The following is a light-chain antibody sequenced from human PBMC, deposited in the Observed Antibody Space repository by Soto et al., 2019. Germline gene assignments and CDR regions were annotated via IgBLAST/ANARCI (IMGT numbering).Light chain of an antibody. CDR2: GAS. J-gene: IGKJ3*01. CDR1: QSVSSSY. CDR3: QQDGSSPFT. Sequence: EIVLTQSPGTLSLSPGERATLSCRASQSVSSSYLAWYQQKPGQAPRLLIYGASSRATGIPDRFSGSGSGTDFTLTISRLEPEDFAVYYCQQDGSSPFTFGAATKVDIK. V-gene: IGKV3-20*01.